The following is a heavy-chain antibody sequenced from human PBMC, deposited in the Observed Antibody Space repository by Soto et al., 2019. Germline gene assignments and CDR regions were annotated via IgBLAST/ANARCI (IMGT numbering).Heavy chain of an antibody. CDR1: GGSISSGGYS. V-gene: IGHV4-30-2*01. D-gene: IGHD3-10*01. CDR3: ARGSLFGPEFDY. Sequence: PSETLSLTCAVSGGSISSGGYSWSWIRQPPGKGLEWIGYIYHSGSTYYNPSLKSRVTVSVDTSKNQFSLKLSSVTAADTAVYYCARGSLFGPEFDYWGQGTLVTVSS. CDR2: IYHSGST. J-gene: IGHJ4*02.